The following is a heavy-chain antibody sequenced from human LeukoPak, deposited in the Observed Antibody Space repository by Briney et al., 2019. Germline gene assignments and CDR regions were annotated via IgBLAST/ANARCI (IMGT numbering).Heavy chain of an antibody. CDR1: GYTFTSYG. V-gene: IGHV1-18*01. CDR3: ARGQQWLQNRLNDAFDI. Sequence: GASVKVSCKASGYTFTSYGISWVRQAPGQGLEWMGWISAYNGNTNYAQKLQGRVTMTTDTSTSTAYMELRSLRSDDTAVYYCARGQQWLQNRLNDAFDIWGQGTMVTVSS. CDR2: ISAYNGNT. J-gene: IGHJ3*02. D-gene: IGHD6-19*01.